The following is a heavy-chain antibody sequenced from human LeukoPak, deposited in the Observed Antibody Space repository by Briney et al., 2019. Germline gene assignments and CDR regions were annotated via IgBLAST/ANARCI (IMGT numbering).Heavy chain of an antibody. J-gene: IGHJ4*02. CDR1: GYTFTSYY. V-gene: IGHV1-46*01. CDR2: INPSGGST. Sequence: ASVKVSCKASGYTFTSYYMHWVRQAPGQGLEWMGIINPSGGSTSYAQKFQGRVTMTRDTSTSTVYMELSSLRSEDTAVYYCARAPPGYCSGGSCYSDSYYFDYWGQGTLVTVPS. D-gene: IGHD2-15*01. CDR3: ARAPPGYCSGGSCYSDSYYFDY.